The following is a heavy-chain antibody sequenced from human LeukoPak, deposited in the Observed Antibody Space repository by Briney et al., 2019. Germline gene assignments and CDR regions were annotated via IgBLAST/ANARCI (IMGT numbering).Heavy chain of an antibody. CDR3: ARAYTGVGDAFDF. D-gene: IGHD1-1*01. Sequence: GGSLRLSCTTSGFTFIYHWMHWVRQAPGKGPEWVSRIHSDAINTTYADSVKCRFTISRDNAKNTLFLQMNSLSAEDTAVYYCARAYTGVGDAFDFWGQGTLVHVSS. CDR1: GFTFIYHW. V-gene: IGHV3-74*03. CDR2: IHSDAINT. J-gene: IGHJ3*01.